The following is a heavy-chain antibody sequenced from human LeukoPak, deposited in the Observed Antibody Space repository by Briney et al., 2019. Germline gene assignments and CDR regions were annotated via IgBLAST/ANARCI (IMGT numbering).Heavy chain of an antibody. J-gene: IGHJ4*02. D-gene: IGHD3-16*01. Sequence: ASVKVSCKASGYTFTSYGISWVRQAPGQGLEWMGWISAYNGNTNYAQRLQGRVTMTTDTSTSTAYMELRSLRSDDAAVYYCARDYRVSWGTTDYFDYWGQGTLVTVSS. V-gene: IGHV1-18*01. CDR3: ARDYRVSWGTTDYFDY. CDR2: ISAYNGNT. CDR1: GYTFTSYG.